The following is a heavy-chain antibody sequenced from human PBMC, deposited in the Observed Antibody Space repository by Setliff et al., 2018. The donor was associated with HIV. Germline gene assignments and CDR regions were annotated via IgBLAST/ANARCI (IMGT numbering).Heavy chain of an antibody. CDR1: GYTFTSYA. CDR3: ARDRRYCTSTSCYRNWFDP. D-gene: IGHD2-2*02. CDR2: INTNTGNP. V-gene: IGHV7-4-1*02. J-gene: IGHJ5*02. Sequence: GASVKVSCKASGYTFTSYAMNWVRQAPGQGPEWMGWINTNTGNPTYAQGFTGRFVFSLDTSVSTAYLQISSLKAEDTAVYYCARDRRYCTSTSCYRNWFDPWGQGTLVTVSS.